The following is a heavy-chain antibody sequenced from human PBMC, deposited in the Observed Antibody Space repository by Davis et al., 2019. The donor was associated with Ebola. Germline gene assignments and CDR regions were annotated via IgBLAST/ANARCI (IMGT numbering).Heavy chain of an antibody. D-gene: IGHD1-26*01. Sequence: GGSLRLSCAASGFTFSGSAMHWVRQASGKGLEWVGRIRSKANSYATAYAASVKGRFTIPRDDSKNTAYLQMNSLKTEDTAVYYCTQSGSRDYWGQGTLVTVSS. CDR2: IRSKANSYAT. V-gene: IGHV3-73*01. CDR3: TQSGSRDY. J-gene: IGHJ4*02. CDR1: GFTFSGSA.